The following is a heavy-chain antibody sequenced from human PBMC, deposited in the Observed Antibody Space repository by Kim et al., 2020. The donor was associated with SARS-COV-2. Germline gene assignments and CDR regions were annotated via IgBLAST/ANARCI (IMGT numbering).Heavy chain of an antibody. CDR3: ARVGFNYYDSSGLSPNELFAFDI. D-gene: IGHD3-22*01. V-gene: IGHV1-69*13. CDR1: GGTFSSYA. CDR2: IIPIFGTA. J-gene: IGHJ3*02. Sequence: SVKVSCKASGGTFSSYAISWVRQAPGQGLEWMGGIIPIFGTANYAQKFQGRVTITADESTSTAYMELSSLRSEDTAVYYCARVGFNYYDSSGLSPNELFAFDIWGQGTMVTVSS.